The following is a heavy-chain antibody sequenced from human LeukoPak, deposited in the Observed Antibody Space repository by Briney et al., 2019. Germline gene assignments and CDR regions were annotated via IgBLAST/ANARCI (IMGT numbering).Heavy chain of an antibody. Sequence: GVSVRLSCSASGLIFSSYAMRWGRHAPGEGREWVSGIRTSGETIYEESVKGRFTTSRNISKSTVYLQMRSLRAEDSAIYYCATLSYDVWTGINWFDHWGQGTLVTVSS. J-gene: IGHJ5*02. CDR2: IRTSGET. V-gene: IGHV3-23*01. CDR1: GLIFSSYA. D-gene: IGHD3-3*01. CDR3: ATLSYDVWTGINWFDH.